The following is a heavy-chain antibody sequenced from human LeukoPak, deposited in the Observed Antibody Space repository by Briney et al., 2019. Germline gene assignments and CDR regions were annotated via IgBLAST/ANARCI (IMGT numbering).Heavy chain of an antibody. CDR1: GFTFSDYY. Sequence: GGSLRLSCAASGFTFSDYYMSWIRQAPGKGLEWVSYISSSGSTIYYADSVKGRFTISRDNAKNSLYLQMNSLRAEDTAVYYCAKAYTAMVTIYYYYMDVWGKGTTVTVSS. CDR3: AKAYTAMVTIYYYYMDV. D-gene: IGHD5-18*01. J-gene: IGHJ6*03. V-gene: IGHV3-11*01. CDR2: ISSSGSTI.